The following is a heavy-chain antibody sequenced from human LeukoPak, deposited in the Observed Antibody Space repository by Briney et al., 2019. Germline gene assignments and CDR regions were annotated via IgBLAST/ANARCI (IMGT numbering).Heavy chain of an antibody. V-gene: IGHV4-39*01. CDR2: IYYSGST. J-gene: IGHJ4*02. D-gene: IGHD4-11*01. Sequence: SETLSLTCTVSGGSISSSSYYWGWIRQPPGKGLEWIGSIYYSGSTYYNPSLKSRVTISVDTSKNQFSLKLSSVTAADTAVYYCARQPACMTTVNFDFWGQGTLVTVSS. CDR3: ARQPACMTTVNFDF. CDR1: GGSISSSSYY.